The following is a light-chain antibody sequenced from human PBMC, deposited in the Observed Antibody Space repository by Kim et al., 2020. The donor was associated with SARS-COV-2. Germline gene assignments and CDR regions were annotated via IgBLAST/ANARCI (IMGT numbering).Light chain of an antibody. CDR3: LQHNSYPIT. CDR2: GAS. CDR1: QEIRND. V-gene: IGKV1-17*01. J-gene: IGKJ5*01. Sequence: ASVGDRVTITWRASQEIRNDLGWYQQSPGRAPKRLIYGASSLQSGVPSRFSGSGSGTEFTLTISRLQPEDFATYFCLQHNSYPITFGQGTRLEIK.